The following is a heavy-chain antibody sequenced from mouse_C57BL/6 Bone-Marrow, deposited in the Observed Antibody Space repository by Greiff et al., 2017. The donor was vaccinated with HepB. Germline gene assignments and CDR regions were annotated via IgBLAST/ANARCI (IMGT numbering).Heavy chain of an antibody. CDR1: GFSLTSYG. D-gene: IGHD1-2*01. J-gene: IGHJ4*01. V-gene: IGHV2-2*01. CDR3: ARKLYYGYYYAIDY. Sequence: VQVVESGPGLVQPSQSLSITCTVSGFSLTSYGVHWVRQSPGKGLEWLGVIWSGGSTDYNAAFISRLSISKDNSKSQVFFKMNSLQADDTAIYYCARKLYYGYYYAIDYWGQGTSVTVSS. CDR2: IWSGGST.